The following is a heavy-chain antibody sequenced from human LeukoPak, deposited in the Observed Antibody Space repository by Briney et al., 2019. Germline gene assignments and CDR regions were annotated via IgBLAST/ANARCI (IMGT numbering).Heavy chain of an antibody. D-gene: IGHD1-7*01. J-gene: IGHJ4*02. CDR1: GFTFGDYA. CDR3: TRGRTSLYYCDY. V-gene: IGHV3-49*03. Sequence: GGSLRLSCTASGFTFGDYAMIWFRQAPGTGLAWVGFIRQKAYGGTTEYAASVKGRFTISRDDSKSIAYLQMNSLKTEGTAVYYCTRGRTSLYYCDYWGQGTLVSVSS. CDR2: IRQKAYGGTT.